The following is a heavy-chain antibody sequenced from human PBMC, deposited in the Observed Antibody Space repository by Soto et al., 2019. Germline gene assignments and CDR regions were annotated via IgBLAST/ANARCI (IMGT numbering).Heavy chain of an antibody. CDR2: ISYDGSNK. CDR1: GFTFSSYA. D-gene: IGHD3-3*01. V-gene: IGHV3-30-3*01. J-gene: IGHJ6*02. Sequence: GGSLRLSCAASGFTFSSYAMHWVRQAPGKGLEWVAVISYDGSNKYYADSVKGRFTISRDNSKNTLYLQMNSLRAEDTAVYYCAKELRFLERLLHTGINYYGMDVWGQGTTVTVSS. CDR3: AKELRFLERLLHTGINYYGMDV.